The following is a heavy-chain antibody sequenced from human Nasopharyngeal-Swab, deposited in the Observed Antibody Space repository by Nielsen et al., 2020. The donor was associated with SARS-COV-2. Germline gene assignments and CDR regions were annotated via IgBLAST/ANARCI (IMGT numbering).Heavy chain of an antibody. Sequence: GESLKISCEACGFRFSDYFMDWVRQAPGKGPEWVGRIKKKGDRYTTEYAASVKGRFTISRDDSKNSLYLQMNSLKTEDTAVYYCGRDNYYKLDYWGQGTLVTVSS. D-gene: IGHD1-26*01. V-gene: IGHV3-72*01. CDR2: IKKKGDRYTT. J-gene: IGHJ4*02. CDR1: GFRFSDYF. CDR3: GRDNYYKLDY.